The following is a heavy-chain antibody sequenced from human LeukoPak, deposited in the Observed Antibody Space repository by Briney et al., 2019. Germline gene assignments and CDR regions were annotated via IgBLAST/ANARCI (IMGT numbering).Heavy chain of an antibody. Sequence: SVKVSCKASGGTFSSYAISWVRQAPGQGLEWMGRIIPILGIANYAQKFQGRVTITADKSTSTAYMELSSLRSEDTAVYYCASLSYYYDSSGLGAFDIWGQGTMVTVSP. CDR2: IIPILGIA. V-gene: IGHV1-69*04. CDR3: ASLSYYYDSSGLGAFDI. CDR1: GGTFSSYA. J-gene: IGHJ3*02. D-gene: IGHD3-22*01.